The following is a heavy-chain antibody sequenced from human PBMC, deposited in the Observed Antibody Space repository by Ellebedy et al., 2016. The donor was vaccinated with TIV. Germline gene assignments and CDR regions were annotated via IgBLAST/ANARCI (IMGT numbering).Heavy chain of an antibody. D-gene: IGHD1-14*01. CDR2: IYYSGST. J-gene: IGHJ5*02. V-gene: IGHV4-59*01. Sequence: SETLSLXXTVSGGSISSYYWSWIRQPPGKEMEWIGYIYYSGSTNYNPSLKSRVTMSIDTSKNQFSLHLSSVTAADTAVYHCAIYHRNNDYHIDPWGQGTLVTVSS. CDR1: GGSISSYY. CDR3: AIYHRNNDYHIDP.